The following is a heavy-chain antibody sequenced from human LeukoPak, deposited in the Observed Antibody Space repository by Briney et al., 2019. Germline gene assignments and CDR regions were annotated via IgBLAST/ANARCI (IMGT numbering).Heavy chain of an antibody. D-gene: IGHD3-22*01. CDR1: GFTFSSYA. CDR3: AKDQTTMIVVVIHYFDY. CDR2: ISGSGGST. V-gene: IGHV3-23*01. Sequence: GGSLRFYCAASGFTFSSYAMSWISQAPGKGLEWVSAISGSGGSTYYADSVKGRFTISRDNSKNTLYLQMNSLRAEDTAVYYCAKDQTTMIVVVIHYFDYWGQGTLVTVSS. J-gene: IGHJ4*02.